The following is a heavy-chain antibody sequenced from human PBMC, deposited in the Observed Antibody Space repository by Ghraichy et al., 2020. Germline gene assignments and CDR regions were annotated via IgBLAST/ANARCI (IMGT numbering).Heavy chain of an antibody. CDR3: ARSYGGNSNFDY. Sequence: SETLSLTCSVSGGSIRSNYWSWIRQSPGKGPEWIGYISYRGTTVHNPSLQGRVTISRDTSKNHFSLQLASVTTADTAVYFCARSYGGNSNFDYWGRGTLVTVSS. V-gene: IGHV4-59*01. CDR2: ISYRGTT. CDR1: GGSIRSNY. D-gene: IGHD4-23*01. J-gene: IGHJ4*02.